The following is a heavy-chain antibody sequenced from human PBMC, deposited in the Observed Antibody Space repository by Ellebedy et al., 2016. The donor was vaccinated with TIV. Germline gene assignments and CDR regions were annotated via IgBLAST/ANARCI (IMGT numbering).Heavy chain of an antibody. J-gene: IGHJ4*02. CDR1: GFTFSNYG. CDR3: ATRPTYNSGWYWFEY. Sequence: GEFLKISCAASGFTFSNYGMRWDRQAPGTGREWVSPITSSGGDTYYADAVKGRFTMSRDNSRNTLFLQMNSLRGEDMAIYFCATRPTYNSGWYWFEYWGQGTLVTVSS. D-gene: IGHD6-13*01. CDR2: ITSSGGDT. V-gene: IGHV3-23*01.